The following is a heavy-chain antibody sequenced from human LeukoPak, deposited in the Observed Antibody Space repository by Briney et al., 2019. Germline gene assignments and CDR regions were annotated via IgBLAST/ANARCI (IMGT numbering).Heavy chain of an antibody. CDR3: ARDQEYYYDSSGYDGY. CDR2: INPSGGST. CDR1: GYTFTSYY. Sequence: ASVKFSCKASGYTFTSYYMHWVRQAPGQGLEWMGIINPSGGSTSYAQKFQGRVTMTRDTSTSTVYMELSSLRSEDTAVYYCARDQEYYYDSSGYDGYWGQGTLVTVSS. D-gene: IGHD3-22*01. J-gene: IGHJ4*02. V-gene: IGHV1-46*01.